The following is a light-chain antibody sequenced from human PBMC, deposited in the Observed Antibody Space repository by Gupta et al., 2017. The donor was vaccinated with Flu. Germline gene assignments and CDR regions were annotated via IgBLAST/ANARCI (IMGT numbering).Light chain of an antibody. CDR1: QSLKDY. CDR3: QQRHYWPSGT. CDR2: DAS. Sequence: EIVLTQSPATLSVSPGQRATLFCRASQSLKDYLAWYQQKPGQAPRLLIFDASHRATGVAPRFSGRGSGTDFTLTISSLEPEDSAIYYCQQRHYWPSGTFGQGTKLEI. J-gene: IGKJ2*01. V-gene: IGKV3-11*01.